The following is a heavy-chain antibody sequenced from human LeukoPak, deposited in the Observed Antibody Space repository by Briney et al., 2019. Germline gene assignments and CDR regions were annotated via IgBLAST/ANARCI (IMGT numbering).Heavy chain of an antibody. Sequence: GGSLRLSCEASGFTFSSYWMNWVRQAPGKGLVWVSRVASDGSSTTYADSVKGRFSISRDNAKNTLYLQMNSLRVEDTAVYYCARGRPHGNDYWGQGTLVTVSS. V-gene: IGHV3-74*01. D-gene: IGHD4-23*01. CDR2: VASDGSST. CDR1: GFTFSSYW. J-gene: IGHJ4*02. CDR3: ARGRPHGNDY.